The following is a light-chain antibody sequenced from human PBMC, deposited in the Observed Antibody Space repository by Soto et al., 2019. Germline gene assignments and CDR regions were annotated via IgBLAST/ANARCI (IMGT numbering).Light chain of an antibody. J-gene: IGKJ1*01. CDR2: SAS. CDR1: QTVTGNY. CDR3: QQYSASPRT. Sequence: EIVLTQSPATLSVSAGGTVTLSCRASQTVTGNYLAWYHQKPGQAPRLLIHSASSRATGIPDRFSASGTGTDFTLTISRLEPEDFAVYYCQQYSASPRTFSQGTKVDIK. V-gene: IGKV3-20*01.